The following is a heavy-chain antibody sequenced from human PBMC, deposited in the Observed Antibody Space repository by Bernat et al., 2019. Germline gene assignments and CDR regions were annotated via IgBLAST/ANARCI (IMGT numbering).Heavy chain of an antibody. Sequence: QVQLVESGGGVVQPGRSLRLSCAASGFTFSSYGMHWVRQAPGKGLEWVAVIWYDGSNKYYADSVKGRFTISRDNSKNTLYLQMNSLRAEDTAVYYCARDLQGEATDYWGKGTLVTVSS. J-gene: IGHJ4*02. CDR3: ARDLQGEATDY. CDR1: GFTFSSYG. V-gene: IGHV3-33*01. CDR2: IWYDGSNK. D-gene: IGHD3-16*01.